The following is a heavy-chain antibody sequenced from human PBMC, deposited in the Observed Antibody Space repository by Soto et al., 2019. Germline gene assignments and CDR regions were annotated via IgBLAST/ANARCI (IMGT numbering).Heavy chain of an antibody. CDR2: INPSGGST. CDR1: GYTFTSYY. D-gene: IGHD3-16*01. J-gene: IGHJ6*02. Sequence: ASVKVSCKASGYTFTSYYMHWVRQAPGQGLEWMGIINPSGGSTSYAQKFQGRVTMTRDTSTSTVYMELSSLRSEDTAVYYCARDLGGYGGNSCHYYYYGMDVWGQGTTVTVSS. V-gene: IGHV1-46*01. CDR3: ARDLGGYGGNSCHYYYYGMDV.